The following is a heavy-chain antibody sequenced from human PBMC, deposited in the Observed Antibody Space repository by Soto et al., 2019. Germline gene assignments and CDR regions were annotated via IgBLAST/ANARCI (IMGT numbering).Heavy chain of an antibody. CDR1: GGTFTAYT. CDR3: ATNTSVPADMNGYVEL. V-gene: IGHV1-69*02. D-gene: IGHD2-2*01. Sequence: QVQLVQSGAEVKKPGSSVKVSCKASGGTFTAYTITCVRQAPGPGLEWMGRIIPKLGLPHYAQRLLGRVTIAADISTTTADMELSSLTFDDTAVYYCATNTSVPADMNGYVELWGRGTLVTVSS. CDR2: IIPKLGLP. J-gene: IGHJ2*01.